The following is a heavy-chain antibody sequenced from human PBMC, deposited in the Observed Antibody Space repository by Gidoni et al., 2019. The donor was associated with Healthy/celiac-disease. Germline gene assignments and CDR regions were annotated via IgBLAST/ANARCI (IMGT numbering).Heavy chain of an antibody. Sequence: QLQLQESGPGLVKPSATLSLTCTVSGGSISSSSYYWGWIRQPPGKGLEWIGSIYYSGSTYYNPSLKSRVTISVDTSKNQFSLKLSSVTAADTAVYYCASYCSSTSCSSGWGQGTLVTVSS. CDR1: GGSISSSSYY. CDR2: IYYSGST. CDR3: ASYCSSTSCSSG. V-gene: IGHV4-39*01. J-gene: IGHJ4*02. D-gene: IGHD2-2*01.